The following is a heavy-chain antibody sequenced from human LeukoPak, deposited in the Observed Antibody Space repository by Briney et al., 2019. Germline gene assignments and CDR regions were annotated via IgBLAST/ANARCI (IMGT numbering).Heavy chain of an antibody. CDR1: GFTFSSYA. CDR3: AKPFYDFWSGYYSPGDY. V-gene: IGHV3-64*01. J-gene: IGHJ4*02. D-gene: IGHD3-3*01. CDR2: ISTNGCSR. Sequence: GGSLRLSCAAPGFTFSSYAMHWGRQAPGKGLEYVSAISTNGCSRYYANSVKGRFTISRDNSKNTLYLQMNSLRAEDTAVYYCAKPFYDFWSGYYSPGDYWGQGTLVTVSS.